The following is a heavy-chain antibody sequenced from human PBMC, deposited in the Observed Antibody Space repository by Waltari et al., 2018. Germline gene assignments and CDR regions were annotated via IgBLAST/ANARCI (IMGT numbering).Heavy chain of an antibody. CDR1: GFTFRSYN. V-gene: IGHV3-21*01. J-gene: IGHJ3*02. D-gene: IGHD1-1*01. CDR3: ARNWNDFKDAFDI. Sequence: EVQLVESGGGLVKPGGSLRLSCAASGFTFRSYNLNWVRRAPGKGVEWVSSISSSSSYIYYADSVKGRFTISRDNAKNSLYLQMNSLRAEDTAVYYCARNWNDFKDAFDIWGQGTMVTVSS. CDR2: ISSSSSYI.